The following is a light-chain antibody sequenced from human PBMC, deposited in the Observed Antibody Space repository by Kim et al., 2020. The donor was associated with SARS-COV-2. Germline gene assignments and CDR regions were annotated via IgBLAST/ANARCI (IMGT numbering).Light chain of an antibody. V-gene: IGLV1-47*01. Sequence: QSVLTQPPSASGTPGQRVTISCSGSNSNIGGNFVYWYQQLPATAPKLLIYKNDQRPSGVPDRFSGSHSGTSASLAIGGLRSEDEADYYCATWDDSLSGPVFGPGTKVTVL. CDR1: NSNIGGNF. CDR3: ATWDDSLSGPV. CDR2: KND. J-gene: IGLJ1*01.